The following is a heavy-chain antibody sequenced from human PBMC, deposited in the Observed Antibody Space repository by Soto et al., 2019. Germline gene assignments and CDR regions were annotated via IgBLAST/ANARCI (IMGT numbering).Heavy chain of an antibody. CDR2: INPNSGGT. CDR1: GYTFTGYY. J-gene: IGHJ6*02. Sequence: ASVKVSCKASGYTFTGYYMHWVRQAPGQGLEWMGWINPNSGGTNYAQKFQGRVTMTRDTSISTAYMELSRLRSDDTAVYYCANVLDYSPYGMDVWGQGTTVTVSS. CDR3: ANVLDYSPYGMDV. V-gene: IGHV1-2*02. D-gene: IGHD2-8*01.